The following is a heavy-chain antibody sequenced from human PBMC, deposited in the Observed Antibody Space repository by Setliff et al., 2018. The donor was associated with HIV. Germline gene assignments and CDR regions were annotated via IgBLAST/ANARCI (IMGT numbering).Heavy chain of an antibody. CDR1: GGSISSANYY. CDR2: IYYNGNA. D-gene: IGHD1-26*01. J-gene: IGHJ4*02. Sequence: PSETLSLTCTVSGGSISSANYYWSWIRQPPGKGLEWIGYIYYNGNAYYCNPSLKSRTTISLDTSMNQFSLKLTSVTAADTAVYYCARQGGATPEPWGQGTLVTVSS. CDR3: ARQGGATPEP. V-gene: IGHV4-30-4*08.